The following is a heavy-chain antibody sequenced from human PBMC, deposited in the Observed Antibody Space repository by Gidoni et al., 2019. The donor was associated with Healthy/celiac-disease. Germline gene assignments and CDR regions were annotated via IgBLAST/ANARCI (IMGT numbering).Heavy chain of an antibody. V-gene: IGHV3-21*01. CDR1: GFTFSSDS. J-gene: IGHJ5*02. CDR2: ISSSSSYI. D-gene: IGHD4-17*01. Sequence: EVQLVESGGGLVKPGGSLRLSCAASGFTFSSDSMNWVRQAPGKGLMWVSSISSSSSYIYYADSVKGRFTISRDNAKNSLYLQMNSLRAEDTAVYYCARGPPDYGDYVGDWFDPWGQGTLVTVSS. CDR3: ARGPPDYGDYVGDWFDP.